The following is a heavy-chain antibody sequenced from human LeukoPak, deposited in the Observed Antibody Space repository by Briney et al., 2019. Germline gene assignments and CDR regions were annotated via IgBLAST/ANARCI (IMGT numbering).Heavy chain of an antibody. CDR3: AKDLYSGYVSSMGY. CDR1: GFTFRNYG. D-gene: IGHD5-12*01. V-gene: IGHV3-23*01. J-gene: IGHJ4*02. Sequence: QTGGSLRLSCAASGFTFRNYGMNWVRQAPGKGLEWVSGISSGGFSTYYADSVKGRFTVSRDNSKNTLYLQMDSLRAEDTAIYYCAKDLYSGYVSSMGYWGQGTLVTVSS. CDR2: ISSGGFST.